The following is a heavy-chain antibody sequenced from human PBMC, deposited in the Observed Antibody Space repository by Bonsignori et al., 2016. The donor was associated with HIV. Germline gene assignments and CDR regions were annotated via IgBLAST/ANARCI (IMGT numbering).Heavy chain of an antibody. CDR2: ISAYNGNT. J-gene: IGHJ4*02. D-gene: IGHD3-22*01. CDR3: ARDPGYYDSSGYFDY. Sequence: WVRQAPGQGLEWMGWISAYNGNTNYAQKLQGRVTMTTGTSTSTAYMELRSLRSDDTAVYYCARDPGYYDSSGYFDYWGQGTLVTVSS. V-gene: IGHV1-18*01.